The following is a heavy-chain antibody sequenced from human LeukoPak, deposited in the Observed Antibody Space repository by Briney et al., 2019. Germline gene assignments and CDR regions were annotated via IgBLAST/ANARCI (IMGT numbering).Heavy chain of an antibody. V-gene: IGHV3-23*01. CDR3: ARKGIGSSRYQNMDV. Sequence: GGSLRLSCAASGFTFSSYAMSWVRQAPGKGPEWVSTISIDGGRTYYADSVKGRFTVSRDTSKNTLYLQMNSLRAEDTAVYYCARKGIGSSRYQNMDVWGKGTAVTVSS. D-gene: IGHD6-25*01. CDR2: ISIDGGRT. CDR1: GFTFSSYA. J-gene: IGHJ6*03.